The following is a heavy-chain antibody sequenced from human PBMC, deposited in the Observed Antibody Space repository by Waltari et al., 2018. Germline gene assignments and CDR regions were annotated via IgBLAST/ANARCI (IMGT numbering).Heavy chain of an antibody. J-gene: IGHJ4*02. CDR2: IKTKADGGTT. CDR1: GFTVSNAY. CDR3: STEMATIRGPFDF. Sequence: EVQVVESGGGLVKPGGSLRLACAASGFTVSNAYINWVRQAPGKGLEWVGRIKTKADGGTTDYAAPVKGRFTISRDDSRNTLYLQINNLKTEDTAVYYCSTEMATIRGPFDFWGQGTLVTVSS. D-gene: IGHD5-12*01. V-gene: IGHV3-15*01.